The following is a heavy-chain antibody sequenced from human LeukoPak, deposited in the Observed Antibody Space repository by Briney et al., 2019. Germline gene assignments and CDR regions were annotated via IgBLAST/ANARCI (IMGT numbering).Heavy chain of an antibody. CDR2: IYTSGST. J-gene: IGHJ4*02. CDR3: ARGSPLGVVGATPSHPDY. CDR1: GGSISSYY. V-gene: IGHV4-4*07. Sequence: PSETLSLTCTVSGGSISSYYWSWIRQPAGKGLEWIGRIYTSGSTNYNPSLKSRVTMSVDTSKNQFSLKLSSVTAADTAVYYCARGSPLGVVGATPSHPDYWGQGTLVTVSS. D-gene: IGHD1-26*01.